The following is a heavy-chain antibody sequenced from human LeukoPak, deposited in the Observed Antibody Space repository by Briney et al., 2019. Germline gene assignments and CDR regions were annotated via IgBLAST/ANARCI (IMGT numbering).Heavy chain of an antibody. CDR3: ARSRPYYYYYMDV. CDR2: INHSGST. CDR1: GGSFSGYY. V-gene: IGHV4-34*01. Sequence: PSETLSLTCAVYGGSFSGYYWSWIRQPPGKGLEWIGEINHSGSTNYNPSLKCRVTISVDTSKNQFSLKLSSVTAADTAVYYCARSRPYYYYYMDVWGKGTTVTVSS. J-gene: IGHJ6*03.